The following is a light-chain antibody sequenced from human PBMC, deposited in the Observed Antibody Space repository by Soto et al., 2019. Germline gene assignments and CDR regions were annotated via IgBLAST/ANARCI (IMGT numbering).Light chain of an antibody. J-gene: IGLJ2*01. CDR2: ANN. Sequence: QTVVTQPPSVSGAPGQRVTISCTGSSSNIGAGYDVHWYQKFPGTAPKLLISANNDRPSGVPDRFSASKSGTSASLAITGLQAGDEADFYCQSYDSSLSGYVVFGGGTKLTVL. CDR1: SSNIGAGYD. CDR3: QSYDSSLSGYVV. V-gene: IGLV1-40*01.